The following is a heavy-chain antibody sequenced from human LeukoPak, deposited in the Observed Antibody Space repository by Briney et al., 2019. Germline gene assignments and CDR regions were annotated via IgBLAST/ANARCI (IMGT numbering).Heavy chain of an antibody. CDR1: GGSISSYY. CDR2: INHSGST. J-gene: IGHJ4*02. D-gene: IGHD3-22*01. V-gene: IGHV4-34*01. Sequence: SETLSLTCTVSGGSISSYYWSWIRQPPGKGLEWIGEINHSGSTNYNPSLKSRVTISVDTSKNQFSLKLSSVTAADTAVYYCARDTPAGNYYDSSGTTKNDYWGQGTLVTVSS. CDR3: ARDTPAGNYYDSSGTTKNDY.